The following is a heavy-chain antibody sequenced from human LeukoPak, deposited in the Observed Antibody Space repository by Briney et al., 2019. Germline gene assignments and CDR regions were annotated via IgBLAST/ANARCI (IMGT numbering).Heavy chain of an antibody. CDR1: GLTFRIYL. D-gene: IGHD5-12*01. CDR2: VSGTDGST. Sequence: GGSLRLSCTASGLTFRIYLMSWVRQAPGKGLEWVSAVSGTDGSTYYADSVRGRFTISRDNSKNTLYLQMNSLRAEDTAVYYCAKDRDSGYASPFDSWGQGTLVTVSS. CDR3: AKDRDSGYASPFDS. J-gene: IGHJ4*02. V-gene: IGHV3-23*01.